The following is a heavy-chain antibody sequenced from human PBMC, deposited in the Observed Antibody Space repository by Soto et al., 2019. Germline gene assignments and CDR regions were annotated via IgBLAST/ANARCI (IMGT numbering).Heavy chain of an antibody. Sequence: QVQLVQSGAEVKKPGASVKVYFKASGYTFTSYGISWVRQAPGQGLEWMGWISAYNGNTNYAQKLQGRVTMTTDTSTSTAYMELRSLRSDDTAVYYCAREYDDYGDYGGWGYWGQGTLVTVSS. V-gene: IGHV1-18*01. CDR3: AREYDDYGDYGGWGY. D-gene: IGHD4-17*01. CDR1: GYTFTSYG. CDR2: ISAYNGNT. J-gene: IGHJ4*02.